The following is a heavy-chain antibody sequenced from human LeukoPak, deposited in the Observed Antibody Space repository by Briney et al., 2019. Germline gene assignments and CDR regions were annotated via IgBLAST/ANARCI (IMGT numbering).Heavy chain of an antibody. CDR3: XXXXXKGYGDYLYYFDY. Sequence: GGSLRLSCAASGFTFSSYAMSWVRQAPGKGLEWVSAISGSGGSTYYADSVKGRFTISRDNSKNTLYLQMNSLRAEDTAVYYCXXXXXKGYGDYLYYFDYWGQGTLVTVSS. CDR2: ISGSGGST. V-gene: IGHV3-23*01. CDR1: GFTFSSYA. D-gene: IGHD4-17*01. J-gene: IGHJ4*02.